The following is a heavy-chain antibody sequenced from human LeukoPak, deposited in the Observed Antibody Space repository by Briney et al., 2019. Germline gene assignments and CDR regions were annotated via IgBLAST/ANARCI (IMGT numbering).Heavy chain of an antibody. CDR3: ARDVTRGTDMNY. CDR1: GRSISSYY. D-gene: IGHD5-18*01. J-gene: IGHJ4*02. V-gene: IGHV4-59*01. CDR2: IYYSGST. Sequence: SETLSLTCTVSGRSISSYYWSWIRQPPGKGLEWIGYIYYSGSTNYNPSLKSRVTISVDTSKNQFSLKLSSVTAADTAVYYCARDVTRGTDMNYWGQGTLVTVSS.